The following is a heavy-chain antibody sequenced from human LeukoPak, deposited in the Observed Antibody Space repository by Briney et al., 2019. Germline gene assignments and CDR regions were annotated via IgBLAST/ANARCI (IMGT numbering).Heavy chain of an antibody. J-gene: IGHJ3*02. D-gene: IGHD2-8*01. CDR3: ARAHRYYDAFDI. Sequence: ASVKVSCKASGYTFTGYYMHWVRQAPGQGLEWMGWINPNSGGTNYAQKFQGRVTMTRDMSTSTVYMEVSRLRSDDTAVYYCARAHRYYDAFDIWGQGTMVTVSS. V-gene: IGHV1-2*02. CDR2: INPNSGGT. CDR1: GYTFTGYY.